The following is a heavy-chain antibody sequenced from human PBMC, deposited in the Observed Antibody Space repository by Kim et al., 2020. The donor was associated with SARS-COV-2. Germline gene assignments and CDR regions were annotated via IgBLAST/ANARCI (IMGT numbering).Heavy chain of an antibody. CDR2: IKQDGSEK. V-gene: IGHV3-7*03. Sequence: GGSLRLSCAASGFTFSIYWMSWVRQAPGKGLEWVANIKQDGSEKYYVDSVKGRFTISRDNAKNSLYLQMNSLRAEDTAVYYCARDWAANNYYYYYGMDVWGQGTTVTVSS. CDR3: ARDWAANNYYYYYGMDV. D-gene: IGHD3-16*01. CDR1: GFTFSIYW. J-gene: IGHJ6*02.